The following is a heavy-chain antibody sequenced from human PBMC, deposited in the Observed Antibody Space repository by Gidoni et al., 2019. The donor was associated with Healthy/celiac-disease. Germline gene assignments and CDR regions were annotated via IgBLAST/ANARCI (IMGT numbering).Heavy chain of an antibody. Sequence: QVQLVESGGGVVQPGGSLGLSCAASGFPFSSYAMHGVRQAPGKGLEGVAVISYDGSNKYYADSVKGRFTISRDNSKNTLYLQMNSLRAEDTAVYYCARDGAAVAGSKYFDYWGQGTLVTVSS. CDR1: GFPFSSYA. CDR3: ARDGAAVAGSKYFDY. D-gene: IGHD6-19*01. J-gene: IGHJ4*02. CDR2: ISYDGSNK. V-gene: IGHV3-30-3*01.